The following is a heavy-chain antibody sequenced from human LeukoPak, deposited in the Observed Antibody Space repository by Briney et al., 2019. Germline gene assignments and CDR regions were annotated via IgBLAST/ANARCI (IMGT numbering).Heavy chain of an antibody. CDR1: GFTFSSYG. Sequence: GGSLRLSCAASGFTFSSYGMHWVRQAPGKGLEWVAVISYDGSNKYYADSVKGRFTISRDNSKDTLYPQMNSLRAEDTAVYYCAKDSSSSWFNWGQGTLVTVSS. V-gene: IGHV3-30*18. D-gene: IGHD6-13*01. J-gene: IGHJ4*02. CDR3: AKDSSSSWFN. CDR2: ISYDGSNK.